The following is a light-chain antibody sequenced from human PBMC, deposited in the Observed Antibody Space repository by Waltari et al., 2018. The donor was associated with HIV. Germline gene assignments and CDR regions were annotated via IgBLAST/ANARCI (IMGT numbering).Light chain of an antibody. CDR1: PGSVSTSYS. CDR3: VLYMGSGIWV. J-gene: IGLJ3*02. CDR2: STN. Sequence: QTVVTQEPSFSVSPGGTVPLTCGFSPGSVSTSYSPSWYQQTPGQAPRTLIYSTNTRSSGVPDRFSGSILGNKAALTITGAQADDESDYYCVLYMGSGIWVFGGGTKLTVL. V-gene: IGLV8-61*01.